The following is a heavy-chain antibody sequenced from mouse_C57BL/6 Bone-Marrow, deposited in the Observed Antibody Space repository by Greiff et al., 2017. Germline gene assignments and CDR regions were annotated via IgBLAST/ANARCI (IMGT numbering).Heavy chain of an antibody. Sequence: EVQRVESGGGLVKPGGSLKLSCAASGFTFSSYAMSWVRQTPEKRLEWVATISDGGSYTYYPDNVKGRFTISRDNAKNNLYLQMSHLKSEDTAMYYCARGCERAYWGQGTLVTVSA. CDR3: ARGCERAY. CDR1: GFTFSSYA. CDR2: ISDGGSYT. J-gene: IGHJ3*01. V-gene: IGHV5-4*01.